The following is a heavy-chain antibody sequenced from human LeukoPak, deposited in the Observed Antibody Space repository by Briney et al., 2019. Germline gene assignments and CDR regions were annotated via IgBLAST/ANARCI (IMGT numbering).Heavy chain of an antibody. Sequence: GGSLRLSCAASGFTFSTYNMNWVRQAPGKGLEWVSSISTSSYYIFYADSVKGRFTISRDNAKNSLYLQMNSLRAEDTAVYYCARTPPIIYYFDYWGQGTLVTVSS. CDR3: ARTPPIIYYFDY. V-gene: IGHV3-21*04. D-gene: IGHD2-15*01. J-gene: IGHJ4*02. CDR1: GFTFSTYN. CDR2: ISTSSYYI.